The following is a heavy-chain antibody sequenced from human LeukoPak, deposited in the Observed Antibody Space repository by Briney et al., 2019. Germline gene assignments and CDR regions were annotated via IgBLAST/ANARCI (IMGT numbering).Heavy chain of an antibody. J-gene: IGHJ4*02. CDR1: GGSVSGYF. Sequence: SETLSLTCTVSGGSVSGYFWSWIRQPPGKGLDWIGYIYYSGSTNYNPSLKSRVTISVDMSKKQVSLKLSSVTAADTAVYYCARGLELQGYDSWGQGTLVTVSS. CDR2: IYYSGST. D-gene: IGHD1-7*01. V-gene: IGHV4-59*02. CDR3: ARGLELQGYDS.